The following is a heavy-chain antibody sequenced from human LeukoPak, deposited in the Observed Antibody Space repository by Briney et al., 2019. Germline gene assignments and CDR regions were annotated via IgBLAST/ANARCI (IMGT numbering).Heavy chain of an antibody. Sequence: ASVKVSCKASGYTFTGYYMHWVRQAPGQGLEWMRWINPNSGGTNYAQKFQGWVTMTRDTSISTAYMELSRLRSDDTAVYYRARDGGTTGTDNWFDPWGQGTLVTVSS. J-gene: IGHJ5*02. D-gene: IGHD1-1*01. V-gene: IGHV1-2*04. CDR1: GYTFTGYY. CDR3: ARDGGTTGTDNWFDP. CDR2: INPNSGGT.